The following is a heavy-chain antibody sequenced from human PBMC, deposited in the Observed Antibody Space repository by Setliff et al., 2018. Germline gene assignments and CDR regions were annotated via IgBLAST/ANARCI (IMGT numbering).Heavy chain of an antibody. CDR2: INAGNGNT. D-gene: IGHD3-3*01. V-gene: IGHV1-3*01. Sequence: ASVKVSCKASGYTFTNYAIHWVRQAPGQRLEWMGWINAGNGNTKYSQKFQGRVTITRDTSASTAYMELSSLRSEDTAVYYCARDTYIGDFWSGYYIQGRFDPWGQGTLVTRLL. J-gene: IGHJ5*02. CDR3: ARDTYIGDFWSGYYIQGRFDP. CDR1: GYTFTNYA.